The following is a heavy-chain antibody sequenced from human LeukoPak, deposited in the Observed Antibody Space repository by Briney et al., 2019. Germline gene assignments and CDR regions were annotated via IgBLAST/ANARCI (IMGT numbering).Heavy chain of an antibody. CDR2: MSAYNGNT. J-gene: IGHJ6*03. D-gene: IGHD3-16*01. Sequence: ASVKVSCKASGYTFTSYGISWVRQAPGQGLEWMGWMSAYNGNTNYAQKLQGRVTMTTDTSTSTAYMELRSLRSDDTAVYYCARIVRSYYYYYMDVWGKGTTVTVSS. CDR1: GYTFTSYG. CDR3: ARIVRSYYYYYMDV. V-gene: IGHV1-18*01.